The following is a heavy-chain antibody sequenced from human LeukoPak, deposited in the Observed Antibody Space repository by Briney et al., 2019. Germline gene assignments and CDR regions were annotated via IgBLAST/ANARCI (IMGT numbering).Heavy chain of an antibody. V-gene: IGHV4-4*02. CDR1: GGSISSNW. J-gene: IGHJ4*02. CDR2: IDHSGST. D-gene: IGHD3-22*01. CDR3: ARSGYYDSSENFDY. Sequence: SSETLSLTCAVSGGSISSNWWSWVRQPPGQGLECIGEIDHSGSTYYNPSLKSRVTISVDTSKNQFSLKLSSVTAADTAVYYCARSGYYDSSENFDYWGQGTLVTVSS.